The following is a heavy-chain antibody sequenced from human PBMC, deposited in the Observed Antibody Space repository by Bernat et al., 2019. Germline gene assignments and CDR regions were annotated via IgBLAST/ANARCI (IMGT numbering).Heavy chain of an antibody. Sequence: QLQLQESGPGLVKPSETLSLTCPVPGGSISSSSYYWGRVRQPPGKGLEWIGSIYYSGSTYYNPSLKSRVTISVDTSKNQFSLKLSSVTAADTAVYYCAAYDFWSGYYENDYWGQGTLVTVSS. V-gene: IGHV4-39*01. J-gene: IGHJ4*02. CDR1: GGSISSSSYY. CDR3: AAYDFWSGYYENDY. D-gene: IGHD3-3*01. CDR2: IYYSGST.